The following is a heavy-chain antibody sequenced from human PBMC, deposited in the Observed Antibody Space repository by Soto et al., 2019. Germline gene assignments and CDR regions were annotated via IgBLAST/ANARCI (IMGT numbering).Heavy chain of an antibody. D-gene: IGHD2-2*01. CDR1: GGSISSGSYY. CDR2: IFYSGTT. V-gene: IGHV4-39*07. Sequence: SETLSLTCIVSGGSISSGSYYWAWIRQPPGKGLEWIGNIFYSGTTFYTPSLKSRVTISVDTSKNQFSLKLSSVTAADTAVYYCARYFIVVVPAASPSNWFDPWGQGTLVTVSS. J-gene: IGHJ5*02. CDR3: ARYFIVVVPAASPSNWFDP.